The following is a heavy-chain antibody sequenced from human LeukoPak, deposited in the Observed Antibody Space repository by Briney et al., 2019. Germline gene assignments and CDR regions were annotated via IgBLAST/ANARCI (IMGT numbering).Heavy chain of an antibody. CDR2: IYYSGST. Sequence: SETLSLTCTVSGGSISSYYWSWVRQPPGKGLEWIGYIYYSGSTNYNPSLKSRVTISVDTSKNQFSLKLSSVTAADTAVYYCARAQTIAAAGIWFDPWGQGTLVTVSS. J-gene: IGHJ5*02. D-gene: IGHD6-13*01. CDR3: ARAQTIAAAGIWFDP. CDR1: GGSISSYY. V-gene: IGHV4-59*01.